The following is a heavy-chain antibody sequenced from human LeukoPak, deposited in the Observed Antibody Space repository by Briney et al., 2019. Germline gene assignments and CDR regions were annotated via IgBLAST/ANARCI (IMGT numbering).Heavy chain of an antibody. CDR2: ISGSGGST. CDR3: ARAATFGELLPYGY. Sequence: GGSLRLSCAASGFTFSSYAMSWVRQAPGKGLEWVSAISGSGGSTYYADSVKGRFTISRDNSKNTLYLQMNSLRAEDTAVYYCARAATFGELLPYGYWGQGTLVTVSS. V-gene: IGHV3-23*01. D-gene: IGHD3-10*01. J-gene: IGHJ4*02. CDR1: GFTFSSYA.